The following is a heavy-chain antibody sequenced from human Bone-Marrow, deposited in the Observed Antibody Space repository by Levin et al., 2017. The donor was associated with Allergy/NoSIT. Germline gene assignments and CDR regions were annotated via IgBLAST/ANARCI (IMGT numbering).Heavy chain of an antibody. V-gene: IGHV4-59*11. D-gene: IGHD3-10*01. CDR1: GGSIGNHF. CDR2: ISNSGST. J-gene: IGHJ5*02. CDR3: ARDRRSGVREGWFDP. Sequence: ESLKISCTVSGGSIGNHFWSWIRQPPGKGLEWIGYISNSGSTNYNPSLKSRVTMSVDTSKNHFSLKLSSVTAADTAVYYCARDRRSGVREGWFDPWGQGTLVTVSS.